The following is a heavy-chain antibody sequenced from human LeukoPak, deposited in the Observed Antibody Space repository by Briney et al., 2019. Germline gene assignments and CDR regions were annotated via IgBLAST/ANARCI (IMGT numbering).Heavy chain of an antibody. D-gene: IGHD3-16*01. V-gene: IGHV3-23*01. J-gene: IGHJ4*02. CDR2: VSISAGST. CDR3: ARSRGPNTFGGVHDY. CDR1: GFTFSSYA. Sequence: GGSLRLSCAASGFTFSSYAMSWVRQAPGKGLEWVSTVSISAGSTYYADSVKGRFTISRDNSKNTLYLQMNSLRAEDTAVYYCARSRGPNTFGGVHDYWGQGTLVTVSS.